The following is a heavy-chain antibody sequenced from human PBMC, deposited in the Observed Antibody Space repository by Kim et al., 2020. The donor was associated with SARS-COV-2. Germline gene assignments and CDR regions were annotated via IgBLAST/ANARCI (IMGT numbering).Heavy chain of an antibody. CDR1: GGSISSGGYY. CDR2: IYYSGST. CDR3: ARAPGSSSWYPSWFDP. Sequence: SETLSLTCTVSGGSISSGGYYWSWIRQHPGKGLEWIGYIYYSGSTYYNPSLKSRVTISVDTSKNQFSLKLSSVTAADTAVYYCARAPGSSSWYPSWFDPWGQGTLVTVSS. J-gene: IGHJ5*02. D-gene: IGHD6-13*01. V-gene: IGHV4-31*03.